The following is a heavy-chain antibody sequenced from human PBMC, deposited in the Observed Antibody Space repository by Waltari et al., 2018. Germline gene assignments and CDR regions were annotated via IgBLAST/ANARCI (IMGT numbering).Heavy chain of an antibody. CDR1: GGSLSFYY. D-gene: IGHD6-13*01. CDR3: ARDRVYGGLDS. J-gene: IGHJ4*02. CDR2: IYTSGST. V-gene: IGHV4-4*07. Sequence: QVQLQESGPGLVKPSETLSLTCTVSGGSLSFYYWSWIRQPAGKGLEWIGRIYTSGSTNYNPSLKSRVTISVDKSKNQFSLKLSSVTAADTAVYYCARDRVYGGLDSWGQGTLVTVSS.